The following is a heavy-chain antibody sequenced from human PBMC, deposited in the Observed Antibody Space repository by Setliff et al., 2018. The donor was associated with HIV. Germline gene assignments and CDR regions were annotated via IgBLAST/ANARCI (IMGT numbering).Heavy chain of an antibody. CDR2: IYYNGRT. CDR3: VRERRRSPLSYGLDV. J-gene: IGHJ6*02. V-gene: IGHV4-31*03. CDR1: GGSISSGGYY. Sequence: SETLSLTCTVSGGSISSGGYYWNWIRQYPVKGLEWIGHIYYNGRTLFNPALGTRLNMSVDTSEYQFSLHLNSVTAADTAVYYCVRERRRSPLSYGLDVWGRGTTVTVSS.